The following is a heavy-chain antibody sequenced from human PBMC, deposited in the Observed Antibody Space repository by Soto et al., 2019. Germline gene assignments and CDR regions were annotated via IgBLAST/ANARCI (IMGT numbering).Heavy chain of an antibody. CDR2: IYYSGST. J-gene: IGHJ6*02. D-gene: IGHD3-10*01. CDR1: GGSISSGGYY. V-gene: IGHV4-31*03. CDR3: AQARYGSGSYYPPSYYYYGMDV. Sequence: SETLSLTCTVSGGSISSGGYYWSWIRQHPGKGLERIGYIYYSGSTYYNPSLKSRVTISVDTSKNQFSLKLSSVTAADTAVYYCAQARYGSGSYYPPSYYYYGMDVWGQGTTVTVSS.